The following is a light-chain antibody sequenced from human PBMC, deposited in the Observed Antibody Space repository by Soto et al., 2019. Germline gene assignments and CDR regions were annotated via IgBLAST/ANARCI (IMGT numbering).Light chain of an antibody. V-gene: IGKV3-15*01. CDR1: QSVSSN. CDR3: QQYNDWPLYT. CDR2: GAP. J-gene: IGKJ2*01. Sequence: EIVMTQSPATLSVSPGERATLSCRASQSVSSNLAWYLQKPGQAPRLLIYGAPTRATGVPARFSGSGSGTEFTLTISSLQSEDFAVFYCQQYNDWPLYTFGQGTKLEIK.